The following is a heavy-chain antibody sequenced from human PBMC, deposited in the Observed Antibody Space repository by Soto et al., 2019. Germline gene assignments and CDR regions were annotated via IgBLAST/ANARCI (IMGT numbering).Heavy chain of an antibody. CDR3: ARHGDSDIRYYGMDV. CDR2: ISSSGSTI. V-gene: IGHV3-48*03. D-gene: IGHD7-27*01. Sequence: GGSLRLSCAASGFTFSSYEMNWVRQAPGKGLEWVSYISSSGSTIYYADSVKGRFTISRDNAKNSLYLQMNSLRAEDTAVYYCARHGDSDIRYYGMDVWGQGTTVTVSS. J-gene: IGHJ6*02. CDR1: GFTFSSYE.